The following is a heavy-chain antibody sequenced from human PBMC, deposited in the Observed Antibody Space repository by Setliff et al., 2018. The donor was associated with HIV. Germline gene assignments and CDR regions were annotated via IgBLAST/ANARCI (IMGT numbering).Heavy chain of an antibody. Sequence: PGGSLRLSCAASGFTFSSYTMHWVRQAPGKGLEWVAVITHDGSSKYYADSVKGRFTISRDNSKNTLYLQMNSPRADDTAVYYCARAWAMQQLVPAYWGQGTLVTVSS. J-gene: IGHJ4*02. CDR2: ITHDGSSK. V-gene: IGHV3-30*01. D-gene: IGHD6-6*01. CDR3: ARAWAMQQLVPAY. CDR1: GFTFSSYT.